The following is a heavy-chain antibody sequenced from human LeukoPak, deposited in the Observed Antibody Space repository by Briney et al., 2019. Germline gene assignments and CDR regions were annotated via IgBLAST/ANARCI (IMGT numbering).Heavy chain of an antibody. V-gene: IGHV4-59*08. D-gene: IGHD6-13*01. CDR1: GGSISNYY. CDR3: ARQGGYIAPLAL. J-gene: IGHJ4*02. Sequence: PSETLSLTCTVSGGSISNYYWSWIRQPPGEGLEWIGYISYTGNTNYNPSLKSRVTISVDTSQNQFSLKLSSVTAADTAVYYCARQGGYIAPLALWGQGTLVTVSS. CDR2: ISYTGNT.